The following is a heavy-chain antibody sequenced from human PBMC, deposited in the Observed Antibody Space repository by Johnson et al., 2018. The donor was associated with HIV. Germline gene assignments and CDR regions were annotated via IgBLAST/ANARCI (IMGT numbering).Heavy chain of an antibody. Sequence: QVQLVESGGGLVRPGGSLRLSCAASGFTFSDYYMTWIRQAPGKGLECVSYISSSGRTIYYADSVKGRFTISRDNAKNSLYLQMNSLSAEDTAVYYCAKGWEGVTSGDAFDIWGQETMVTVSS. V-gene: IGHV3-11*04. CDR3: AKGWEGVTSGDAFDI. J-gene: IGHJ3*02. CDR1: GFTFSDYY. CDR2: ISSSGRTI. D-gene: IGHD2-21*02.